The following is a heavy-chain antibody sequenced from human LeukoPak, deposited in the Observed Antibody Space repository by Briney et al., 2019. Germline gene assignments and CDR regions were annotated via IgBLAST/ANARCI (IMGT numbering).Heavy chain of an antibody. Sequence: GGSLRLSCAASGFTFSNHPLHWVRQAPGKGLEWVSAISGSDGSTYYADSVKGRFTISRDNSKNTLYLQMNSLRAEDTAVYYCARVLGGYYDYWGQGTLVTVSS. V-gene: IGHV3-23*01. CDR3: ARVLGGYYDY. J-gene: IGHJ4*02. D-gene: IGHD3-22*01. CDR2: ISGSDGST. CDR1: GFTFSNHP.